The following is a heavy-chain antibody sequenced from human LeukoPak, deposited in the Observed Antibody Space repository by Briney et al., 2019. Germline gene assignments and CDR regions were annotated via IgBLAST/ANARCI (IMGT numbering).Heavy chain of an antibody. CDR3: ARKGSRGWSYGYFDY. V-gene: IGHV4-34*01. D-gene: IGHD1-26*01. CDR2: INHSGST. CDR1: GGSFSGYY. J-gene: IGHJ4*02. Sequence: ETLSLTCAVYGGSFSGYYWSWIRQPPGKGLEWIGEINHSGSTNYNPSLKSRVTISVDTSKNQFSLKLSSVTAADTAVYYCARKGSRGWSYGYFDYWGQGTLVTVSS.